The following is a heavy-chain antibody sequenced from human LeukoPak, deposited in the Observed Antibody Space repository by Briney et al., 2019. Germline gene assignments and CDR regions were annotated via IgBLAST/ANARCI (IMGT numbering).Heavy chain of an antibody. CDR1: GFNVSSNY. D-gene: IGHD6-19*01. V-gene: IGHV3-53*01. CDR2: IYGADAA. J-gene: IGHJ4*02. Sequence: GGSLRLSCAASGFNVSSNYMTWIRQAPGKGLEWVSLIYGADAAYYAESVRGRFMISRDNLKNTLYLQMNSLRAEDTAVYYCAKVRNSLVVVAAFRWGQGTLVTVSS. CDR3: AKVRNSLVVVAAFR.